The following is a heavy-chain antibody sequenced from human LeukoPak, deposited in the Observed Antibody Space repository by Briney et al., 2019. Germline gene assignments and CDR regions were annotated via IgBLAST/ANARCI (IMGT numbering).Heavy chain of an antibody. CDR2: ISSSSSTI. CDR1: GFTFSSYS. D-gene: IGHD2-2*01. CDR3: ARDLTYCSSTSCYPDRYWCFDL. V-gene: IGHV3-48*01. J-gene: IGHJ2*01. Sequence: GGSLRLSCAASGFTFSSYSMNWVRQAPGKGLEWVSYISSSSSTIYYADSVKGRFTISRDNAKNSLYLQMNSLRAEDTAVYYCARDLTYCSSTSCYPDRYWCFDLWGRGTLVTVSS.